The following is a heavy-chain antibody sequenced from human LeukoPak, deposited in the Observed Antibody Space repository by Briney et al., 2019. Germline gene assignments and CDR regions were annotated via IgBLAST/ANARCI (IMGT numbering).Heavy chain of an antibody. CDR3: ARDYYGSGSPRRWFDP. D-gene: IGHD3-10*01. CDR1: GGTFSSYA. V-gene: IGHV1-69*04. CDR2: IIPILGIA. J-gene: IGHJ5*02. Sequence: GSSVKVSCKASGGTFSSYAISWARQAPGQGLEWMGRIIPILGIANYAQKFQGRVTITADKSTSTAYMELSSLRSEDTAVYYCARDYYGSGSPRRWFDPWGQGTLVTVSS.